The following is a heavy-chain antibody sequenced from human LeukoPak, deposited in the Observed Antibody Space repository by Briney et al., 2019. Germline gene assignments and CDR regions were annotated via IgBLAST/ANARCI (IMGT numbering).Heavy chain of an antibody. Sequence: GRSLRLSCAASGFTLSSYAMHWVRQAPGKGLEWVAVTSSDGRNKYYADSVKGRFTISRDNSKNTLYLQMNSLRAEDTAVYYCARSRTTTGTRPFDYWGQGTLVPVSS. J-gene: IGHJ4*02. CDR1: GFTLSSYA. CDR2: TSSDGRNK. D-gene: IGHD1-1*01. V-gene: IGHV3-30*04. CDR3: ARSRTTTGTRPFDY.